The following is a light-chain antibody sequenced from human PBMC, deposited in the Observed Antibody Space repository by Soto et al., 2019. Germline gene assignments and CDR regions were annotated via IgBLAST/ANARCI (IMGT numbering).Light chain of an antibody. V-gene: IGKV3-15*01. CDR3: QQSNNWPLT. J-gene: IGKJ4*01. CDR2: GAS. CDR1: QSVSSN. Sequence: EIVMTQSPATLSVSPGERATLSCRASQSVSSNLAWYQQKAGQAPRLLMYGASTRATGIPARFSGSGSGTEFSLTNSSLQSEDFAVYYCQQSNNWPLTFGGGTKVEIK.